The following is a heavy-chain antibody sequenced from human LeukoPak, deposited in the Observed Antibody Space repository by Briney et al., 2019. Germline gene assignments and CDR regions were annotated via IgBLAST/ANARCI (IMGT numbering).Heavy chain of an antibody. Sequence: GGSLKLSFAASGFTFSSYGMHWVRQAPGKGLEWVAFIRYDGSNKYYADSVKGRFTISRDNSKNTLYLQMSTLRAEDTAVYYCAKDIRGSTGLGSMDVWGKGTTVTVSS. CDR2: IRYDGSNK. CDR3: AKDIRGSTGLGSMDV. J-gene: IGHJ6*03. V-gene: IGHV3-30*02. D-gene: IGHD3-16*01. CDR1: GFTFSSYG.